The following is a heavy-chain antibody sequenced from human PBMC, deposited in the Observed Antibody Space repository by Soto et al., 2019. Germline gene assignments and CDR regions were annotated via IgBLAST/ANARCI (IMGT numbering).Heavy chain of an antibody. Sequence: SVKVSCKASGGTFSSYAISWVRQAPGQGLEWMGGIIPIFGTANYAQKFQGRVTITADESTSTAYMELSSLRSEDTAVYYCARGDVLRFLEWLSHYGMDVWGQGTTVTVSS. D-gene: IGHD3-3*01. J-gene: IGHJ6*02. CDR1: GGTFSSYA. CDR2: IIPIFGTA. CDR3: ARGDVLRFLEWLSHYGMDV. V-gene: IGHV1-69*13.